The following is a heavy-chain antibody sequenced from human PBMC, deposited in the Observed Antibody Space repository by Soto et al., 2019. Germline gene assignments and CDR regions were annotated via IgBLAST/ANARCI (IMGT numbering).Heavy chain of an antibody. Sequence: EVHLVESGGGLVQPGGSLRLSCAASGFTFSSYEMNWVRQAPGKGLEWVSYITGSGNTIYYADSVKGRFTISRDNAKNSMYLQMNSLRAEDTAVYYCARGGSYFDYWGKGTLVTVSS. D-gene: IGHD1-26*01. CDR1: GFTFSSYE. V-gene: IGHV3-48*03. CDR3: ARGGSYFDY. J-gene: IGHJ4*02. CDR2: ITGSGNTI.